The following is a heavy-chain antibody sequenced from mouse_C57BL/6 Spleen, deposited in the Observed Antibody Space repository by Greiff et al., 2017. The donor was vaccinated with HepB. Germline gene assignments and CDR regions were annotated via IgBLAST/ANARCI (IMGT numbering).Heavy chain of an antibody. Sequence: VKLQQPGAELVRPGSSVKLSCKASGYTFTSYWMHWVKQRPIQGLEWIGNIDPSDSETHYNQKFKDKATLTVDKSSSTAYMQLSSLTSEDSAVYYCARGLGTTVVATNFDVWGTGPTVTVAS. V-gene: IGHV1-52*01. CDR2: IDPSDSET. D-gene: IGHD1-1*01. J-gene: IGHJ1*03. CDR3: ARGLGTTVVATNFDV. CDR1: GYTFTSYW.